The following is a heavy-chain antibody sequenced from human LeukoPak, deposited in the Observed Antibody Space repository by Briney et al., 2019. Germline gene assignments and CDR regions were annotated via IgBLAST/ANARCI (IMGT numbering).Heavy chain of an antibody. CDR3: AKSPTDYGDY. Sequence: GASVKVSCKASGYTFTSYAMSWVRQAPGKGLEWVSAISGSGGSTYYADSVKGRFTISRDNSKNTLYLQMNSLRAEDTVVYYCAKSPTDYGDYWGQGTLVTVSS. CDR1: GYTFTSYA. J-gene: IGHJ4*02. CDR2: ISGSGGST. V-gene: IGHV3-23*01.